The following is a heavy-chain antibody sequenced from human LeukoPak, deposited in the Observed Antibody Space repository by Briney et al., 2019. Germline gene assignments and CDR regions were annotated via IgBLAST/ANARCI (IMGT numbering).Heavy chain of an antibody. D-gene: IGHD2-15*01. CDR1: GFTFGPYT. J-gene: IGHJ4*02. V-gene: IGHV3-21*01. CDR3: ARDLGGWYFDY. Sequence: GGSLRLSCAASGFTFGPYTMNWVRQAPGKGLEWVSSITSTSTYIYYSDSVKGRFTISRDNAKNSLYLQMNSLRAEDTAVYYCARDLGGWYFDYWGQGTLVTVSS. CDR2: ITSTSTYI.